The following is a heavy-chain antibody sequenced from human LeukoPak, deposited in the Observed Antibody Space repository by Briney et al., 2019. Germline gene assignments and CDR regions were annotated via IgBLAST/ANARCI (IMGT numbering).Heavy chain of an antibody. V-gene: IGHV4-59*01. CDR2: IYYSGST. Sequence: SETLSLTCTVSGGSLSSYYWSWIRQPPGKGLEWIGYIYYSGSTNYNPSLKSRVTISVDTSKNQFSLKLSSVTAADTAVYYCARGYCSGGSCYSNWFVPWGQGTLVTVSS. J-gene: IGHJ5*02. CDR3: ARGYCSGGSCYSNWFVP. CDR1: GGSLSSYY. D-gene: IGHD2-15*01.